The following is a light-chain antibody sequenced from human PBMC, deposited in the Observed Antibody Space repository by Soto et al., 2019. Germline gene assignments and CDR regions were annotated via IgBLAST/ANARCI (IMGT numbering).Light chain of an antibody. V-gene: IGKV3-20*01. CDR1: QSVSSR. Sequence: SVLTIPPPPPSLSPGGIATLSCRASQSVSSRLAWYQQRPGQAPRLLISGASSRATGIQDRFSGSGSGTDFTLTISRLEPEDFALYYCQHYDHKSTLRFGQGTRLEI. J-gene: IGKJ5*01. CDR3: QHYDHKSTLR. CDR2: GAS.